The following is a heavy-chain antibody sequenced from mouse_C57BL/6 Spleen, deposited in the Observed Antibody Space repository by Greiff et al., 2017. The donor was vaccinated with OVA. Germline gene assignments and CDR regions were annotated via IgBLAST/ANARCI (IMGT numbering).Heavy chain of an antibody. J-gene: IGHJ3*01. CDR1: GYAFSSSW. CDR3: AREGGIFAY. CDR2: IYPGDGDT. Sequence: VQLKESGPELVKPGASVKISCKASGYAFSSSWMNWVKQRPGKGLEWIGRIYPGDGDTNYNGKFKGKATLTADKSSSTAYMQLSSVTSEDSAVDFCAREGGIFAYWGQGTLVTVSA. V-gene: IGHV1-82*01.